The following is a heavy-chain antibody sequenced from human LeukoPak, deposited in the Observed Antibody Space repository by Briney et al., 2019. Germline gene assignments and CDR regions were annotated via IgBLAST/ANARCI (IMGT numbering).Heavy chain of an antibody. CDR1: GYTFTSYG. J-gene: IGHJ4*02. D-gene: IGHD5-18*01. CDR2: ISAYNGHT. Sequence: ASVKVSCKASGYTFTSYGISWLRQVPGQGLEWMGWISAYNGHTKYAQKVQGRVTMTTDTSTSTAYMELRSLRSEDTAVYYCAIPRGGYRNFDYWGQGTLVTVSS. V-gene: IGHV1-18*01. CDR3: AIPRGGYRNFDY.